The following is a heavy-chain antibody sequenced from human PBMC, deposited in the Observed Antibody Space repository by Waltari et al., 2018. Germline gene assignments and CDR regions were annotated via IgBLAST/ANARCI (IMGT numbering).Heavy chain of an antibody. D-gene: IGHD6-19*01. J-gene: IGHJ6*02. V-gene: IGHV3-23*01. CDR3: AKVLSGSSGWYYYYYGMDV. CDR1: GFTFSSYA. CDR2: IGGRGGST. Sequence: EVQLLESGGGLVQPGGSLRLSCAASGFTFSSYAMSWVRQAPGKGLEWVSAIGGRGGSTYYADSVKGRFTISRDNSKNTLYLQMNSLRAEDTAVYYWAKVLSGSSGWYYYYYGMDVWGQGTTVTVSS.